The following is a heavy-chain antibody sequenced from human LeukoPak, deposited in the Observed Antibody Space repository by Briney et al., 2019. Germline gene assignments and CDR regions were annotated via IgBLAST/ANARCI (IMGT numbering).Heavy chain of an antibody. V-gene: IGHV4-59*01. D-gene: IGHD3-22*01. CDR2: IYYSGST. CDR1: GGSISSYY. CDR3: ARDLGDSSGYYLAFDY. J-gene: IGHJ4*02. Sequence: SETLSLTCTVSGGSISSYYWSWIRQPPGKGLEWIGDIYYSGSTNYNPSLKRRVTISVDTSKNQFSLKLSSATAADTAVYYCARDLGDSSGYYLAFDYWGQGTLVTVSS.